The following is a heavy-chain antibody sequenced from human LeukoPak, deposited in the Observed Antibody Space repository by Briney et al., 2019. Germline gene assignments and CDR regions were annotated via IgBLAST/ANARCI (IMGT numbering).Heavy chain of an antibody. CDR1: GFTFSSYA. CDR2: ISGSGGST. V-gene: IGHV3-23*01. CDR3: AKSIFRYCGGDCYEWFDP. Sequence: PGGSLRLSCAASGFTFSSYAMSWVRQAPGKGLEWVSAISGSGGSTYYADSVKGRFTTSRDNSKNTLYLQMNSLRAEDTAVYYCAKSIFRYCGGDCYEWFDPWGQGTLVTVSS. J-gene: IGHJ5*02. D-gene: IGHD2-21*02.